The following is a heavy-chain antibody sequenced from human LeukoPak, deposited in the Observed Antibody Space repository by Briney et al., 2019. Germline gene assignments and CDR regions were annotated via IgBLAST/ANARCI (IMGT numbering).Heavy chain of an antibody. CDR1: GGSISSYY. V-gene: IGHV4-59*01. CDR2: IYYSGST. D-gene: IGHD3-9*01. Sequence: SETLSLTCTVSGGSISSYYWSWIRQPPGKGLEWIGYIYYSGSTTYNPSLKSRVTISVDTSKNQFSLKLSSVTAADTAVYYCARADDILTGYYDPGAFDIWGQGTMVTVSS. J-gene: IGHJ3*02. CDR3: ARADDILTGYYDPGAFDI.